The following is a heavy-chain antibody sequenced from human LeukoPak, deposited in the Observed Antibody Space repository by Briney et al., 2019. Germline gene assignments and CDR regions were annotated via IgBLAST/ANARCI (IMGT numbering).Heavy chain of an antibody. D-gene: IGHD2-15*01. V-gene: IGHV3-53*01. J-gene: IGHJ4*02. CDR2: IYSGGST. CDR1: GFTVSSNY. Sequence: GGSLRLSCAASGFTVSSNYMSWVCQAPGKGLEWVSVIYSGGSTYYADSVKGRFTISRDNSKNTLYLQMNSLRAEDTAVYYCAREEGGTTIDYWGQGTLVTVSS. CDR3: AREEGGTTIDY.